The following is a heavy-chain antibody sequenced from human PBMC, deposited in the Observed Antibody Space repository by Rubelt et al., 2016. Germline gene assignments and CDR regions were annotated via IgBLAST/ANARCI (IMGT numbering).Heavy chain of an antibody. D-gene: IGHD6-13*01. J-gene: IGHJ4*02. CDR2: TYWDDDN. CDR1: GFSLSTSGVG. V-gene: IGHV2-5*02. Sequence: QITLKESGPTLVKPTQTLTLPCTSSGFSLSTSGVGVGWIRPPPGKALEWLALTYWDDDNRHSPSLKSRLTITKDTSTSQVVLTMTNMDPGDTATYYCAHSGIAANFDYWGQGTLVTVSS. CDR3: AHSGIAANFDY.